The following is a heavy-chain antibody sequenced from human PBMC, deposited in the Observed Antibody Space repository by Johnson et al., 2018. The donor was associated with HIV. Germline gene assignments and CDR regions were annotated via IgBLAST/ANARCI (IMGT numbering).Heavy chain of an antibody. CDR1: GFTLSDSA. Sequence: QVQLVESGGGVVQPGRSLRLSCAASGFTLSDSALHWVRQAPGKGLEWVAVISYDGSNILYADSVKGRFTISRDNSKNTLYLQMNSLRAEDTAVYYCARDGGIATALDGFDIWGQGTMVTVSS. J-gene: IGHJ3*02. CDR2: ISYDGSNI. CDR3: ARDGGIATALDGFDI. D-gene: IGHD6-13*01. V-gene: IGHV3-30-3*01.